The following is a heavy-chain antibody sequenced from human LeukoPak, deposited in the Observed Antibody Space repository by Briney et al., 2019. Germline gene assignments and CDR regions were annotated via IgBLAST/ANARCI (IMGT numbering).Heavy chain of an antibody. V-gene: IGHV3-11*06. Sequence: GGSLRLSCAASGFTFSDYYMSWIRQAPGKGLEWVSYISSSSSYTNYADSVKGRFTISRDDAKNSLYLQMNSLRAEDTAVYYCARAPHYSNYGPYYYGMDVWGQGTTVTVSS. CDR1: GFTFSDYY. J-gene: IGHJ6*02. CDR2: ISSSSSYT. CDR3: ARAPHYSNYGPYYYGMDV. D-gene: IGHD4-11*01.